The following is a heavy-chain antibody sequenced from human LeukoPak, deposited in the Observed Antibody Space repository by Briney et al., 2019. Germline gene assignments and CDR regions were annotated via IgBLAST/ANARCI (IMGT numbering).Heavy chain of an antibody. CDR3: ARDSTEYCSGSTCYSKDY. CDR1: GFTFSSYS. CDR2: ISSGSTYI. Sequence: GGSLRLSCAASGFTFSSYSMNWVRQAPGKGLEWVSSISSGSTYIYYADSVKGRFTISRDNDKNSLYLLMNSLRAEDTAVYYCARDSTEYCSGSTCYSKDYWGQGTLVTVSS. V-gene: IGHV3-21*01. D-gene: IGHD2-15*01. J-gene: IGHJ4*02.